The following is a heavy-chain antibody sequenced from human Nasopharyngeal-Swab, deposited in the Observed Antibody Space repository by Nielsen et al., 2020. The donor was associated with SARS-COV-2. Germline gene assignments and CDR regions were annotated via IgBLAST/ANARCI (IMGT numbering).Heavy chain of an antibody. D-gene: IGHD3-22*01. Sequence: GESLKISCAASGFTVSSNYMSWARQAPGKGLEWVSAISGSGGSAYYADSVKGRFTISRDNSKNTLYLQMNSLRAEDTAVYYCAKMYYYDSSGYSFDYWGQGTLVTVSS. V-gene: IGHV3-23*01. J-gene: IGHJ4*02. CDR2: ISGSGGSA. CDR3: AKMYYYDSSGYSFDY. CDR1: GFTVSSNY.